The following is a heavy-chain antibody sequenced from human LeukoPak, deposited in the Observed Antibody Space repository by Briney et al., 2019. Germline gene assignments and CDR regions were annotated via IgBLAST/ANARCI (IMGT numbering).Heavy chain of an antibody. V-gene: IGHV4-39*07. Sequence: SETLSLTCTVSGDSIGSSSYYWGWIRQPPGKGLEWIGSIYYSGSTYYNPSLKSRVTISVDTSRDQFSLKLSSVTAADTAVYYCARLSTVTTSFDYWGQGTLVTVSS. D-gene: IGHD4-17*01. CDR1: GDSIGSSSYY. CDR3: ARLSTVTTSFDY. CDR2: IYYSGST. J-gene: IGHJ4*02.